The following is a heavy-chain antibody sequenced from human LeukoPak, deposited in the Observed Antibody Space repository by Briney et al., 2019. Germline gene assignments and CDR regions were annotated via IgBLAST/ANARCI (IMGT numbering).Heavy chain of an antibody. CDR3: ARDHSYSSGWYPDF. J-gene: IGHJ4*02. CDR1: GFTFSTYG. D-gene: IGHD6-19*01. V-gene: IGHV3-30*02. CDR2: IWYDGSNK. Sequence: PGGSLRLSCAASGFTFSTYGMHWVRQVPGKGLEWVALIWYDGSNKYYADSVKGRFTVSRDNSKNTLYLQMNSLRGEDTAVYYCARDHSYSSGWYPDFWGQGTLVTVSS.